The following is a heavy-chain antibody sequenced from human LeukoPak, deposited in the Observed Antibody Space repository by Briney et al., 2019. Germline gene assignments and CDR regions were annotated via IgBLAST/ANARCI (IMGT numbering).Heavy chain of an antibody. Sequence: TLSLTCAVSGGSISSGGYSWSWIRQPPGKGLEWIGYIYHSGSTYYNPSLKSRVTISVDRSRNQFPLKLSSVTAADTAVYYCARASYYYDSSGFDYWGQGTLVTVSS. V-gene: IGHV4-30-2*01. D-gene: IGHD3-22*01. CDR1: GGSISSGGYS. J-gene: IGHJ4*02. CDR3: ARASYYYDSSGFDY. CDR2: IYHSGST.